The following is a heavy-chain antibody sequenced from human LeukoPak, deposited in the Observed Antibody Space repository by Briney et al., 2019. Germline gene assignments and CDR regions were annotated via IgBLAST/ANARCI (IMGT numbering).Heavy chain of an antibody. CDR1: GFTFSSYA. J-gene: IGHJ6*02. D-gene: IGHD3-22*01. CDR2: ISYDGSNK. CDR3: AREPIVVVITSYYYYGMDV. V-gene: IGHV3-30-3*01. Sequence: PGRSLRLSCAASGFTFSSYAMHWVRQAPGKGLEWVAVISYDGSNKYYADSVEGRFTISRDNSKNTLYLQMNSLRAEDTAVYYCAREPIVVVITSYYYYGMDVWGQGTTVTVSS.